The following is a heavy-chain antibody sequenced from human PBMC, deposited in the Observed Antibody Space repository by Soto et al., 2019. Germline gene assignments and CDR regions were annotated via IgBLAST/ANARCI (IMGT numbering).Heavy chain of an antibody. V-gene: IGHV5-51*01. CDR3: ASTQDDRIAVAGTGAFDI. D-gene: IGHD6-19*01. Sequence: GESLKISCKGSGYSFTSYWIGWVRQMPGKGLEWMGIIYPGDSDTRYSPSFQGQVTISADKSISTAYLQWSSLKASDTAMYYCASTQDDRIAVAGTGAFDIWGQGTMVTVSS. CDR1: GYSFTSYW. CDR2: IYPGDSDT. J-gene: IGHJ3*02.